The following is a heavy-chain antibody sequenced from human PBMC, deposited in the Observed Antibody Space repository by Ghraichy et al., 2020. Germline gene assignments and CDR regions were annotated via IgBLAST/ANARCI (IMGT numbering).Heavy chain of an antibody. CDR3: ASLGYCSSTSCLD. J-gene: IGHJ4*02. CDR1: GGTFSSYA. V-gene: IGHV1-69*13. D-gene: IGHD2-2*01. Sequence: SVKVSCKASGGTFSSYAISWVRQAPGQGLEWMGGIIPIFGTANYAQKFQGRVTITADESTSTAYMELSSLRSEDTAVYYCASLGYCSSTSCLDWGQGTLVTVSS. CDR2: IIPIFGTA.